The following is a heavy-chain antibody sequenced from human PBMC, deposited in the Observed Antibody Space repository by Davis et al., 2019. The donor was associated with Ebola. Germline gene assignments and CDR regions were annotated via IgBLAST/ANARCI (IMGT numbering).Heavy chain of an antibody. J-gene: IGHJ6*02. V-gene: IGHV3-64D*08. CDR1: GFTFSSYE. Sequence: GESLKISCAASGFTFSSYEMNWVRQAPGKGLEWVSAISGSGGSTYYADSVKGRFTISRDNSKNTLYLQMSSLRAEDTAVYYCASGPGAAADYYYYGMDVWGQGTTVTVSS. CDR3: ASGPGAAADYYYYGMDV. D-gene: IGHD6-13*01. CDR2: ISGSGGST.